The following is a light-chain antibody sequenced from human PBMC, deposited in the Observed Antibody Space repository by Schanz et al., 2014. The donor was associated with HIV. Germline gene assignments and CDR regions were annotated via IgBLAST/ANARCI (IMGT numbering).Light chain of an antibody. CDR1: SSNIGNNY. CDR3: GTWDSSLSAVV. V-gene: IGLV1-51*01. Sequence: QSVLTQSPSVSAAPGQKVTISCSGSSSNIGNNYVSWYQQLPGTAPKLLIYDNNKRPSGIPDRFSGSKSGTSATLGITGLQTGDEADYYCGTWDSSLSAVVFRGGTKLTVL. J-gene: IGLJ2*01. CDR2: DNN.